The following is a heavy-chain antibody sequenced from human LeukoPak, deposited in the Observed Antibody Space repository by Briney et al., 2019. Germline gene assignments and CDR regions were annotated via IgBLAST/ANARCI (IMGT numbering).Heavy chain of an antibody. J-gene: IGHJ4*02. CDR1: GYSFTSHW. CDR3: ARRGILSTEVDY. CDR2: ISGDESDT. D-gene: IGHD4-11*01. Sequence: GESLKISCKGSGYSFTSHWIGWVRQMPGKGLEWMGIISGDESDTRYSPSFQGQVTISADKSISTTYLQWSSLKASDTAIYYCARRGILSTEVDYWGQGTLVTVSS. V-gene: IGHV5-51*01.